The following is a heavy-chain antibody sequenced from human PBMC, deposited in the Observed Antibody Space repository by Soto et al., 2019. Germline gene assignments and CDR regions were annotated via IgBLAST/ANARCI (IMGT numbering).Heavy chain of an antibody. CDR1: GFTFSNAW. D-gene: IGHD1-26*01. CDR2: ISGSGGST. J-gene: IGHJ3*02. CDR3: ATRHGIGAFDI. V-gene: IGHV3-23*01. Sequence: LRLSCAASGFTFSNAWMNWVRQAPGKGLEWVSAISGSGGSTHYADSVKGRFTISRDNSKNTLYLQMNSLRAEDTAVYYCATRHGIGAFDIWGQGTMVTVSS.